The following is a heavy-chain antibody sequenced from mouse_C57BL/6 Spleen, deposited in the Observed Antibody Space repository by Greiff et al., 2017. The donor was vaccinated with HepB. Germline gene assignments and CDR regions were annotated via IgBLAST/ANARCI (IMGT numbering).Heavy chain of an antibody. V-gene: IGHV1-64*01. CDR1: GYTFTSYW. D-gene: IGHD1-1*01. CDR3: ARGWDYGSSWFAY. CDR2: IHPNSGST. Sequence: QVQLKQPGAELVKPGASVKLSCKASGYTFTSYWMHWVKQRPGQGLEWIGMIHPNSGSTNYNEKFKSKATLTVDKSSSTAYMQLSSLTSEDSAVYYCARGWDYGSSWFAYWGQGTLVTVSA. J-gene: IGHJ3*01.